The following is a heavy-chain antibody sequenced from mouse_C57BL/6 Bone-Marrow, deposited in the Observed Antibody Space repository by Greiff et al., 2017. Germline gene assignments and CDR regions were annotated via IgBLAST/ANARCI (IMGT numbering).Heavy chain of an antibody. D-gene: IGHD1-1*01. CDR3: ARVDYYGSSRDYYAMDY. V-gene: IGHV1-9*01. CDR1: GYTFTGYW. J-gene: IGHJ4*01. Sequence: QVQLQQSGAELMKPGASVKLSCKATGYTFTGYWIEWVKQRPGHGLEWIGEILPGSGSTNYNEKFKGKATFTADTSSNTAYMQLSSLTTEDSAIYYCARVDYYGSSRDYYAMDYWGQGTSVTVSS. CDR2: ILPGSGST.